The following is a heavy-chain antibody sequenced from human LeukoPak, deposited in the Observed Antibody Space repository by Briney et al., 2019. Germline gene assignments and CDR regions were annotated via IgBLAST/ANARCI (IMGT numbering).Heavy chain of an antibody. D-gene: IGHD3-3*01. CDR2: IYNTGST. J-gene: IGHJ3*02. CDR1: GGSIGSYF. CDR3: ARCGYYSGNHDAFDI. Sequence: SETLSLTCTVSGGSIGSYFWSWIRKPAGKGLEWIGRIYNTGSTKYNPSLKSRVSMSVDTSKNQFSLKLRSVTAADTAVYYCARCGYYSGNHDAFDIWGQGTMSIVSP. V-gene: IGHV4-4*07.